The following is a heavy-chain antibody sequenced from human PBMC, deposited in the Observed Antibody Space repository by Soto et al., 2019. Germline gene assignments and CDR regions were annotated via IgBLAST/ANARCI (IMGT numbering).Heavy chain of an antibody. V-gene: IGHV4-39*01. CDR2: ISYIGDT. Sequence: QLQLQESGPGLVKPSETLSLTCTVSGSSISTNNYYCGWIRPPPGKGLEWIGSISYIGDTYYNPSLRGRVTISVDTSKNQFSLRLRSVTAADTAVYSCATVGGRYLAIHSGYWGQGTLVTVSS. CDR1: GSSISTNNYY. CDR3: ATVGGRYLAIHSGY. J-gene: IGHJ4*02. D-gene: IGHD2-21*01.